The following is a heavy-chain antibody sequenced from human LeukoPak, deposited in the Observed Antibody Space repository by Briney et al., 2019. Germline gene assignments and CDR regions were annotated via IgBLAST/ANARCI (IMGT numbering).Heavy chain of an antibody. Sequence: GRSLRLSCAASGFTFTTYTMHWVRQAPGKGLEWVAVISYDGKNKYYADSVRGRFTISRDNSKNTMYIQMNSLRAEDTAVYYCARGDSGDLYIDYWGQGTLVTVSS. D-gene: IGHD4-17*01. J-gene: IGHJ4*02. CDR2: ISYDGKNK. V-gene: IGHV3-30*04. CDR3: ARGDSGDLYIDY. CDR1: GFTFTTYT.